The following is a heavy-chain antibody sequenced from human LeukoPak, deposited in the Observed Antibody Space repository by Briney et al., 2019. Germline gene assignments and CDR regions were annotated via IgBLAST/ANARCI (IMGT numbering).Heavy chain of an antibody. V-gene: IGHV3-21*01. Sequence: GGSLRLSCAASGFTFSSYSMNWVRQAPGKGLEWVSSISSGSSYIYYADSVKGRFTISRDNAKNSLYLQMNSLRAEDTAVYYCARGVGWNYGDDAFDIWGQGTMVTVSS. D-gene: IGHD4-17*01. CDR3: ARGVGWNYGDDAFDI. J-gene: IGHJ3*02. CDR1: GFTFSSYS. CDR2: ISSGSSYI.